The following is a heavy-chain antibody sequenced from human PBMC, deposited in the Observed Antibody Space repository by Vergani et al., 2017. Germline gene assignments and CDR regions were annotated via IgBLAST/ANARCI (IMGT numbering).Heavy chain of an antibody. V-gene: IGHV1-69*01. D-gene: IGHD3-10*01. CDR2: IIPIFGTA. CDR3: ARARINMVRGVIITKLHYYYYGMDV. CDR1: GGTFSSYA. J-gene: IGHJ6*02. Sequence: QVQLVQSGAEVKKPGSSVKVSCKASGGTFSSYAISWVRQAPGQGLEWMGGIIPIFGTANYAQKFQGRVTITADESTSTAYMELSSLRSEDTAVYYCARARINMVRGVIITKLHYYYYGMDVWGQGTTVTVSS.